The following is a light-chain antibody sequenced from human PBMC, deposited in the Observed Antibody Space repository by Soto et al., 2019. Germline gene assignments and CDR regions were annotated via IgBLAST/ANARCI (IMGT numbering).Light chain of an antibody. CDR3: QQYNNWGT. Sequence: EIVMTQSPATLSVSPGERATLSCRASQTVSSNLAWYQQKPGQAPRLLIYGASTRATGVPARFSGSGSGTEFSLIISSLQPEDFAVYYCQQYNNWGTFGQGPKVDIX. V-gene: IGKV3-15*01. CDR1: QTVSSN. CDR2: GAS. J-gene: IGKJ1*01.